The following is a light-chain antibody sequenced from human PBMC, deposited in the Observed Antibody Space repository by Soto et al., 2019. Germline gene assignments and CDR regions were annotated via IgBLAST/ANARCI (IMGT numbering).Light chain of an antibody. CDR2: GAS. Sequence: ESVLTQSPGTLSLSPGESVTLSXRARQSIIINYLAWYQLKPGQAPXXLIXGASSRATGIPERFSGSGSGTEFRLTIRRLEPEEFAVYYCHQYGISPFGGGTKVDIK. J-gene: IGKJ4*01. CDR3: HQYGISP. V-gene: IGKV3-20*01. CDR1: QSIIINY.